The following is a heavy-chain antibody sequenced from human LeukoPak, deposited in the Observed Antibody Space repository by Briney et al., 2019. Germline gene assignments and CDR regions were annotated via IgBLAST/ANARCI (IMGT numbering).Heavy chain of an antibody. D-gene: IGHD3-22*01. CDR2: IWYDGSNK. V-gene: IGHV3-33*06. CDR1: GFTFSSYG. Sequence: PVGSLRLSCAASGFTFSSYGMHWVRQAPGKGLEWVAVIWYDGSNKYYADSVKGRFTISRDNSKNTLYLQMNSLRAEDTAVYYCAKDSVQSRYYYSSDAFDIWGQGTMVTVSS. CDR3: AKDSVQSRYYYSSDAFDI. J-gene: IGHJ3*02.